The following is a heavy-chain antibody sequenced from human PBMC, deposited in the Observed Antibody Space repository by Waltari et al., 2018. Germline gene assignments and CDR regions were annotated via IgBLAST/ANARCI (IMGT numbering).Heavy chain of an antibody. V-gene: IGHV1-2*02. CDR1: GYTFTGYY. CDR2: MNHNSGGK. D-gene: IGHD3-22*01. J-gene: IGHJ4*02. CDR3: ASLSLYYYDSSGYSDY. Sequence: QVQLVQSGAEVKKPGASVKVSCKASGYTFTGYYMHWVRQAPGQGLEWVGWMNHNSGGKNDVQQVQGRVTTTSDTSISTAYMELSRLRSDDPAVYYFASLSLYYYDSSGYSDYWGQGTLVTVSS.